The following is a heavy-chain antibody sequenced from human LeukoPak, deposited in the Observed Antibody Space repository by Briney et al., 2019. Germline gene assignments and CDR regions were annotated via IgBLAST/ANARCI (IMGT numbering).Heavy chain of an antibody. CDR2: IWNDGSET. Sequence: GGSLRLSCAATGFIFSNYGMHWVRQAPGKRLEWVAVIWNDGSETFHADSVKGRFRIARDNSKNTLYLQMNSLRAEDTAVYFCARDMGRAWYGPPDYWGQGTLVTVSS. D-gene: IGHD6-13*01. CDR1: GFIFSNYG. J-gene: IGHJ4*02. V-gene: IGHV3-33*01. CDR3: ARDMGRAWYGPPDY.